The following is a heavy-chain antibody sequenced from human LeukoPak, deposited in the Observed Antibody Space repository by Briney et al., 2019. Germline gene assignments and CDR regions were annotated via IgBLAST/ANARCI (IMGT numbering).Heavy chain of an antibody. CDR3: ARHGLMYSSSWQFDY. D-gene: IGHD6-13*01. J-gene: IGHJ4*02. CDR2: IYYSGST. V-gene: IGHV4-39*01. CDR1: GGSISSSSYY. Sequence: KPSETLSLTCTVSGGSISSSSYYWGWIRQPPGKGLEWIGSIYYSGSTYYNPSLKSRVTISVDTSKNQFSLKLTSVTAADTAVYYCARHGLMYSSSWQFDYWGQGTLVTVSS.